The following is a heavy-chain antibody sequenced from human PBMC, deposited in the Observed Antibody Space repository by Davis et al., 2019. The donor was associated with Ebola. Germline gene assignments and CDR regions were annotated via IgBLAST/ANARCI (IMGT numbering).Heavy chain of an antibody. V-gene: IGHV1-69*13. CDR3: ARAIFKYIYDLEGSTDAFDI. J-gene: IGHJ3*02. D-gene: IGHD3/OR15-3a*01. CDR2: IIVMFGTA. CDR1: GGTFSSYA. Sequence: SVKVSCKASGGTFSSYAISWVRQAPGQGLEWMGGIIVMFGTANYAQKFQGRISITADESTSTAYMEMSSLRSEDTAVYYCARAIFKYIYDLEGSTDAFDIWGQGTMVTVSS.